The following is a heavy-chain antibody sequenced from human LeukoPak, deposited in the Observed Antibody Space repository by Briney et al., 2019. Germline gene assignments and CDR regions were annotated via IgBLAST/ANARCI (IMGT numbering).Heavy chain of an antibody. Sequence: GGSLRLSCAASGFTFSSYAMSWVRQAPGKGLEWVSGISGSGAYTYYVDSVKGRFTISRDNSKNTLYLQMNSLRDADTAVYYCAKPRGHYNDSCGYPWGQGTLVTVSS. J-gene: IGHJ5*02. V-gene: IGHV3-23*01. CDR2: ISGSGAYT. CDR3: AKPRGHYNDSCGYP. D-gene: IGHD3-22*01. CDR1: GFTFSSYA.